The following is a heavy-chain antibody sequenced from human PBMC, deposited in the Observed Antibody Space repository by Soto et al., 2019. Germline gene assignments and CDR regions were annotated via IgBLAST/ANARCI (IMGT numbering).Heavy chain of an antibody. V-gene: IGHV3-49*04. CDR3: SRAYSSSPLDY. CDR1: GFNFADYA. CDR2: IRAKAHGGTT. Sequence: GGSLRLSCTASGFNFADYAVHWVRQVPGKGLEWVSFIRAKAHGGTTDYAASVKGRFTISRDDSKSIAYLQMNSLKTEDTALYYCSRAYSSSPLDYWGQGAQVTVS. D-gene: IGHD6-13*01. J-gene: IGHJ4*02.